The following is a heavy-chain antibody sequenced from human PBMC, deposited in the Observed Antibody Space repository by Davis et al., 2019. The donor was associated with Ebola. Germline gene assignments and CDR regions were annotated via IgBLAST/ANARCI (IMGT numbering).Heavy chain of an antibody. J-gene: IGHJ6*04. CDR1: GFIFSSYS. CDR2: ISSSSSYI. Sequence: GESLKISCAASGFIFSSYSMNWVRQAPGKGLEWVSSISSSSSYIYYADSVKGRFTISRDNAKNSLYLQMNSLRAEDTAVYYCARDHTYYDILTGYSYYYYYGMDVWGKGTTVTVSS. V-gene: IGHV3-21*01. CDR3: ARDHTYYDILTGYSYYYYYGMDV. D-gene: IGHD3-9*01.